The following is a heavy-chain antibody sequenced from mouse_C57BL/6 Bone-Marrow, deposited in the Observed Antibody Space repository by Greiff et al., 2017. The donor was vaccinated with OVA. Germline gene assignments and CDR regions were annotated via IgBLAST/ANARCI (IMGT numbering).Heavy chain of an antibody. Sequence: EVKLQESGGGLVQPKGSLKLSCAASGFSFNTYAMNWVRQAPGKGLEWVARIRSKSNNYATYYADSVKDRFTISRDDSESMLYLQMNNLKTEDTAMYYCVSTVVLYYYAMDYWGQGTSVTVSS. CDR1: GFSFNTYA. CDR2: IRSKSNNYAT. D-gene: IGHD1-1*01. J-gene: IGHJ4*01. CDR3: VSTVVLYYYAMDY. V-gene: IGHV10-1*01.